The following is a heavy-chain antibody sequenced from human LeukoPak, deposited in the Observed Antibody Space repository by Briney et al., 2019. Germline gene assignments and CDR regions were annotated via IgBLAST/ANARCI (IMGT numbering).Heavy chain of an antibody. CDR3: ARDNPNYYDSSGYDSPYYFDY. CDR1: GGPISSYY. V-gene: IGHV4-59*01. J-gene: IGHJ4*02. D-gene: IGHD3-22*01. CDR2: IYYSGST. Sequence: SETLSLTCTVSGGPISSYYWSWIRQPPGKGLEWIGYIYYSGSTNYNPSLKSRVTISVDTSKNQFSLKLSSVTAADTAVYYCARDNPNYYDSSGYDSPYYFDYWGQGTLVTVSS.